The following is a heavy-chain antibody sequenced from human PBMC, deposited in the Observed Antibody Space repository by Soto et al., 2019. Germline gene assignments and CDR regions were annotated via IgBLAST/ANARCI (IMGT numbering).Heavy chain of an antibody. D-gene: IGHD2-21*02. CDR3: GRVLIMPRVTADYYYRDV. V-gene: IGHV4-59*02. CDR1: GGSVSSYY. J-gene: IGHJ6*03. Sequence: PSETLSLTCAASGGSVSSYYWSWIRQPPGKGLEWIGYIDYFGATRYNPSLTRRVTISEDMSKNQPSLELTSVTAADTGVYFCGRVLIMPRVTADYYYRDVGGKGTTVTVSS. CDR2: IDYFGAT.